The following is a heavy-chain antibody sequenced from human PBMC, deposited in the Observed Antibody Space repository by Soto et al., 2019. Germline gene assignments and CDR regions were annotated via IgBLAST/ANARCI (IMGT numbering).Heavy chain of an antibody. J-gene: IGHJ6*02. CDR2: IYSGGST. Sequence: LRLSSAPSWFTVIFTSMGCLRQAPWKRLKSGLVIYSGGSTYYADSVKGRFTISRHNSKNTLYLQMNSLRAEDTAVYYCARDLEVIVLVPAAILTTRDWRYYYYGMDVWGQGT. CDR1: WFTVIFTS. V-gene: IGHV3-53*04. D-gene: IGHD2-2*01. CDR3: ARDLEVIVLVPAAILTTRDWRYYYYGMDV.